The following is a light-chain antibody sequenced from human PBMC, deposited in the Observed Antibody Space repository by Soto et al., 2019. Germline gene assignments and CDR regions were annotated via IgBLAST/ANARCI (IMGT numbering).Light chain of an antibody. J-gene: IGLJ3*02. CDR2: EVS. CDR1: TSVVGAYKY. CDR3: TSYVGSNIWV. Sequence: QSALTQPPSASGSPGQSVTISCTGTTSVVGAYKYVSWYQQYPGKAPKLMIYEVSKRPSGVPDRFSGSKSGNTASLTVSGLQAEDEADYYCTSYVGSNIWVFGGGTQLTVL. V-gene: IGLV2-8*01.